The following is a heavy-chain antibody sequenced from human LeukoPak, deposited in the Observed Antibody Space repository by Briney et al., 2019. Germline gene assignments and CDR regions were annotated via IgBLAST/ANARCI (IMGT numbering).Heavy chain of an antibody. V-gene: IGHV1-24*01. CDR2: FDPEDGET. CDR3: ATSYCSSTSCPARYYYYMDV. D-gene: IGHD2-2*01. J-gene: IGHJ6*03. Sequence: ASVKVSCKVSGYTLTELSMHWVRQAPGKGLEWMGGFDPEDGETIYAQKFQGRVTMTEDTSTDTAYMELSSLRSEDTAVYYCATSYCSSTSCPARYYYYMDVWGKGTTVTVSS. CDR1: GYTLTELS.